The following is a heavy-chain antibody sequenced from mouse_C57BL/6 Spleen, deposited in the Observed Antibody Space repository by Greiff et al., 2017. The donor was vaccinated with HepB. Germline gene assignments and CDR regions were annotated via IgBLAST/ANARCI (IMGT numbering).Heavy chain of an antibody. CDR2: INPNNGGT. D-gene: IGHD1-1*01. CDR1: GYTFTDYY. J-gene: IGHJ2*01. CDR3: AIITTVG. V-gene: IGHV1-26*01. Sequence: EVQLQQSGPELVKPGASVKISCKASGYTFTDYYMNWVKQSHGKSLEWIGDINPNNGGTSYNQKFKGKATLTVDKSSSTAYMELRSLTSEDSAVYYCAIITTVGWGQGTTLTVSS.